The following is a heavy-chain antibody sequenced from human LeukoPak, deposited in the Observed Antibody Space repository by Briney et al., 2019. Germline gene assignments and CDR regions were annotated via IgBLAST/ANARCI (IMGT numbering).Heavy chain of an antibody. CDR2: ISSSSSTI. J-gene: IGHJ4*02. Sequence: PGGTLRLSCAASGFTFSSYSMNWVRQAPGKGLEWVSYISSSSSTIYYADSVKGRFTISRDNAKNSLYLQMNSLRADDTAVYYCASSEEYRYWGQGTLVTVSS. CDR3: ASSEEYRY. D-gene: IGHD6-6*01. V-gene: IGHV3-48*01. CDR1: GFTFSSYS.